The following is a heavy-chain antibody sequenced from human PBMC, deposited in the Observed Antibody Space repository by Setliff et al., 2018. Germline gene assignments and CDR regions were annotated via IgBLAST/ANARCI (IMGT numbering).Heavy chain of an antibody. CDR3: SRLVRYCTTTTCQSVPGAEV. Sequence: ASVKVSCKASGYTLINYGISWVQQAPGQGLEWMGWIGAYTGNTNYAQKFQGRVTMTTDTSTSTAYMELRSLRSDDTAVYYCSRLVRYCTTTTCQSVPGAEVWGQGTLVTVSS. V-gene: IGHV1-18*01. CDR1: GYTLINYG. D-gene: IGHD2-8*01. CDR2: IGAYTGNT. J-gene: IGHJ4*02.